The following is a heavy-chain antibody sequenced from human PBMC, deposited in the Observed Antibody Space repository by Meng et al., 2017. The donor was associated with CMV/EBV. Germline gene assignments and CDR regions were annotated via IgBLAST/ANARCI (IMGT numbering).Heavy chain of an antibody. CDR1: GYTFTGYY. D-gene: IGHD5-18*01. Sequence: ASVKVSCKASGYTFTGYYMHWVRQAPGQGLEWMGWINPNSGGTNYAQKFQGRVTITTDESTSTAYMELSSLRSEDTAVYYCARVTIDTAMVHYYYYGMDVWGQGTTVTVSS. CDR2: INPNSGGT. J-gene: IGHJ6*02. CDR3: ARVTIDTAMVHYYYYGMDV. V-gene: IGHV1-2*02.